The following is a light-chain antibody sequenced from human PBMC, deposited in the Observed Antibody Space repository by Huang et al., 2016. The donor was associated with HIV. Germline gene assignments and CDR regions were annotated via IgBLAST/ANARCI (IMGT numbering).Light chain of an antibody. CDR3: QQYNNWPPFT. Sequence: EIVMTQSPATLSVSPGDRATLSCRASQSVGSNLAWYHQKPGQAPRLLIYGAFTRATGIPARFSGSGSGTEFTLTISSLQSEDFAVYYCQQYNNWPPFTFGPGTKVDIK. V-gene: IGKV3-15*01. CDR1: QSVGSN. J-gene: IGKJ3*01. CDR2: GAF.